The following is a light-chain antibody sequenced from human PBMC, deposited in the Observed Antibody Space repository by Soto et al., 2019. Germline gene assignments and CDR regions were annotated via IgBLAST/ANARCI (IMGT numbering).Light chain of an antibody. CDR2: GAS. V-gene: IGKV3-15*01. CDR3: QQYNNWPWT. CDR1: QSVSRN. Sequence: EVVLTQSPATLSVSPGDRATLSCRASQSVSRNLAWYQQKPGQAPRLLIYGASTRATGVPARFSGSGSATEFTLSISSLQSEDFAVYYCQQYNNWPWTFGQGTKVEIK. J-gene: IGKJ1*01.